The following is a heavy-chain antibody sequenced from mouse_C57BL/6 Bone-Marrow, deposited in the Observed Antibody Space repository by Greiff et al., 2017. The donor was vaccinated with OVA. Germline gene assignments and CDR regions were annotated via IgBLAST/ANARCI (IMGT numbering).Heavy chain of an antibody. D-gene: IGHD2-4*01. V-gene: IGHV1-47*01. CDR1: GYTFTTYP. J-gene: IGHJ3*01. CDR3: ARPGDYDGDWFAY. CDR2: FHPYNDDT. Sequence: QVQLQQSGAELVKPGASVKMSCKASGYTFTTYPIEWMKQNHGKSLEWIGTFHPYNDDTKYNEKFKGKATLTVEKSSSTVYLELSRLPSDDSAVYYCARPGDYDGDWFAYWGQGALVTVSA.